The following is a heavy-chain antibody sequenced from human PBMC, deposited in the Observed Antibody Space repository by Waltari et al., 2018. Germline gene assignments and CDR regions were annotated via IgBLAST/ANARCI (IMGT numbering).Heavy chain of an antibody. CDR3: AKSRGFEY. D-gene: IGHD2-2*01. CDR2: INYDGSQK. Sequence: EVQLVESGGGLVQPGGSLRFSCGASGSTFSRYWMSWVRQTPGKGLQWVANINYDGSQKYYVDSVKGRFTVSRDNAKNSVYLQMNSLRVEDTAVYYCAKSRGFEYWGQGALITVSS. J-gene: IGHJ4*02. CDR1: GSTFSRYW. V-gene: IGHV3-7*01.